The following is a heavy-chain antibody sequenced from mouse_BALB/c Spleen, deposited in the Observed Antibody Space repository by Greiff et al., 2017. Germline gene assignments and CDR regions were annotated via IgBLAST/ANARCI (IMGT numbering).Heavy chain of an antibody. J-gene: IGHJ2*01. Sequence: VQLKESGPGLVKPSQFLSLTCTVTGYSITSDYAWNWIRQFPGNKLEWMGYISYSVSTSYNPSLKCRISITRDTSKNQFFLQLNSVTTEDTATYYCARKEYGHFDYWGRGTTLTVSS. CDR2: ISYSVST. CDR3: ARKEYGHFDY. V-gene: IGHV3-2*02. CDR1: GYSITSDYA. D-gene: IGHD2-10*02.